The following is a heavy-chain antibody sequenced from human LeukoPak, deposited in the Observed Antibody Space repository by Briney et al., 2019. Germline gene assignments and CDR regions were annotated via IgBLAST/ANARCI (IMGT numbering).Heavy chain of an antibody. D-gene: IGHD5-12*01. J-gene: IGHJ4*02. CDR1: GFTFSNYW. CDR2: IKQDGSET. Sequence: GGSLRLSCAASGFTFSNYWINWVRQAPGKGLEWVANIKQDGSETYCVDSVKGRFTISRDNAKNSLYLQMNSLRDEDTAVYYCARDSRVDIVATTFDYWGQGTLVTVSS. CDR3: ARDSRVDIVATTFDY. V-gene: IGHV3-7*01.